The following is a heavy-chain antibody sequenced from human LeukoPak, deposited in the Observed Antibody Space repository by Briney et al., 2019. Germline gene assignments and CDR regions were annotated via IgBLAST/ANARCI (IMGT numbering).Heavy chain of an antibody. J-gene: IGHJ3*02. Sequence: SVKVSCKASGSTFSSYAISWVRQAPGQGLEWMGRIIPIFGTANYAQKFQGRVTITTDESTSTAYMELSSLRSEDTAVYYCARDRYIVVVMGEAFDIWGQGTMVTVSS. CDR2: IIPIFGTA. CDR3: ARDRYIVVVMGEAFDI. V-gene: IGHV1-69*05. CDR1: GSTFSSYA. D-gene: IGHD3-22*01.